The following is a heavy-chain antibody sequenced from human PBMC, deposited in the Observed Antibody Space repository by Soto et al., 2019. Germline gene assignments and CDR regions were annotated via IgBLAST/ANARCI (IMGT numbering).Heavy chain of an antibody. CDR1: GFTFSSYA. V-gene: IGHV3-30-3*01. Sequence: PGGSLRLSCAASGFTFSSYAMHWVRQAPGKGLEWVAVISYDGSNKYYADSVKGRFTISRDNSKNTLYLQMNSLRAEDTAVYYCASLLRFDLDYYGMDVWGQGTTVTAP. CDR3: ASLLRFDLDYYGMDV. CDR2: ISYDGSNK. D-gene: IGHD3-3*01. J-gene: IGHJ6*02.